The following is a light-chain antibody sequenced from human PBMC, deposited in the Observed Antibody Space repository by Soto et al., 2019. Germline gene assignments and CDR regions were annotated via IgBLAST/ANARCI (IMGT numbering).Light chain of an antibody. CDR1: QTISTW. CDR3: QQYTNTNNPWM. J-gene: IGKJ1*01. Sequence: IPVTQSPPTLSASLLYRFTISFGSSQTISTWMAWYQQKPGKAPKLLVYDASTLQSGVASRFSGSGSGTEFTLIISGLQPDDSATYYCQQYTNTNNPWMFGQGTKVDIK. CDR2: DAS. V-gene: IGKV1-5*01.